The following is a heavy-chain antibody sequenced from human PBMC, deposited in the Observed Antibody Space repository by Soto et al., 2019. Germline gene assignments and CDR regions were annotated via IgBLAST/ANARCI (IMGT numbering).Heavy chain of an antibody. V-gene: IGHV1-69*01. CDR3: VREAVGYGLDV. D-gene: IGHD6-19*01. CDR2: IIPIFGTT. Sequence: QVQLVQSGAEVKKPGSSVKVSCKISGGTFSNYGISWVRQAPGQGLEWMGGIIPIFGTTNYAQKFQGRVPITADESTSTSYLELSSIRSDDTAGYYCVREAVGYGLDVWGQGTTVTVSS. CDR1: GGTFSNYG. J-gene: IGHJ6*02.